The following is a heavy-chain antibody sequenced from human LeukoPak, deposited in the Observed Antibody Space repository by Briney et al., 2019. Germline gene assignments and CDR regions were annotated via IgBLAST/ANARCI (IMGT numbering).Heavy chain of an antibody. CDR3: ARQPYYDILTGYYTDYYYGMDV. CDR1: GDSISSSSYY. Sequence: SETLSLTCTVSGDSISSSSYYWGWIRQPPGKGLEWIGSVSNSGSKHYNPSLKSRVTIFEDTSKNQFSLKLSSVTAADTAVYYCARQPYYDILTGYYTDYYYGMDVWGQGTTVTVSS. D-gene: IGHD3-9*01. J-gene: IGHJ6*02. V-gene: IGHV4-39*01. CDR2: VSNSGSK.